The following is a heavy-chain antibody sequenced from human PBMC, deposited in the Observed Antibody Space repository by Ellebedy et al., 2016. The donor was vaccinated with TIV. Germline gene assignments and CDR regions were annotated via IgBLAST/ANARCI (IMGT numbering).Heavy chain of an antibody. J-gene: IGHJ4*02. CDR1: GFIFSISGHA. CDR3: AKVGASDDLFDY. CDR2: ISGSGGST. V-gene: IGHV3-23*01. D-gene: IGHD1-26*01. Sequence: GGSLRLXXAASGFIFSISGHAMSWVRQAPGKGLEWVSAISGSGGSTYYADSVKGRFTISRDNSKNTLYLQMNSLRAEDTAVYYCAKVGASDDLFDYWGQGTLVTVSS.